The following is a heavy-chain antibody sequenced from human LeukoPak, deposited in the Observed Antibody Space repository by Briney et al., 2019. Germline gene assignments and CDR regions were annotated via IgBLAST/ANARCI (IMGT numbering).Heavy chain of an antibody. J-gene: IGHJ6*03. CDR2: IYTSGST. CDR1: GGSISSGSYY. D-gene: IGHD1-1*01. CDR3: VLANYYYMDV. Sequence: SETLSLTCTVSGGSISSGSYYWSWIRQPAGEGLEWIGRIYTSGSTNYNPSLKSRVTISVDTSKNQFSLKLSSVTAADTAVYYCVLANYYYMDVWGKGTTVTVSS. V-gene: IGHV4-61*02.